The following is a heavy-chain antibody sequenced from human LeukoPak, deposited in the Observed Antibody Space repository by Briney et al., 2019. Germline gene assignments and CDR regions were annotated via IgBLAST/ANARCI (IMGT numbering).Heavy chain of an antibody. CDR2: ISWNSGSI. V-gene: IGHV3-9*01. D-gene: IGHD3-22*01. CDR3: AKDITSYYYDSSGSLFDY. Sequence: QTGRSLRLSCAVSGFTFDDYAMHWVRQAPGKGLEWVSGISWNSGSIGYADSVKGRFTISRDNAKNSLYLQMNSLRAEDTALYYCAKDITSYYYDSSGSLFDYWGQGTLVTVSS. J-gene: IGHJ4*02. CDR1: GFTFDDYA.